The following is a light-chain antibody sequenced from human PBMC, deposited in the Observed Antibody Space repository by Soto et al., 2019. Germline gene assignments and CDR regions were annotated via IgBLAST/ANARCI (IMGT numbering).Light chain of an antibody. J-gene: IGLJ1*01. CDR1: SSDVGGYNF. CDR3: CSYTSSSTHV. CDR2: DVN. V-gene: IGLV2-14*03. Sequence: QSALTQPASVSGAPGQSITISCTGTSSDVGGYNFVSWYQQHPGKVPKLMIVDVNRRPSGVSDRFSGSKSGNTASLTISGLQAEDEGDYYCCSYTSSSTHVLGSGTKVTVL.